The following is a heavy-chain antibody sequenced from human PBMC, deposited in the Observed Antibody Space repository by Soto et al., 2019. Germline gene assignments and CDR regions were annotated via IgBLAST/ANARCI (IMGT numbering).Heavy chain of an antibody. V-gene: IGHV5-10-1*01. D-gene: IGHD1-26*01. CDR2: IDPSDSYT. CDR1: GYSFTSYW. CDR3: ARLDSGSFYYYYGMDV. J-gene: IGHJ6*02. Sequence: PGESLKISCKGSGYSFTSYWICWVRQMPGKGLEWMGRIDPSDSYTNYSPSFQGHVTISAVKSISTAYLQWSSQTASYPAMYYCARLDSGSFYYYYGMDVWGQGTTVTVSS.